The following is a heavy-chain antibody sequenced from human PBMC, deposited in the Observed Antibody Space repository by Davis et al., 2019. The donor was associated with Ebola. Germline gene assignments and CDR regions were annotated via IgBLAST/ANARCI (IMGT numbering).Heavy chain of an antibody. CDR3: AKINQLVFDY. CDR2: ISGSGGST. V-gene: IGHV3-23*01. CDR1: GFTFSSYA. Sequence: GESLKISCAASGFTFSSYAMSWVRQAPGKGLEWVSAISGSGGSTYYADSVKGRFTISRDNSKNTLYLQMNSLRAEDTAVYYCAKINQLVFDYWGQGTLVTVSS. J-gene: IGHJ4*02. D-gene: IGHD2-2*01.